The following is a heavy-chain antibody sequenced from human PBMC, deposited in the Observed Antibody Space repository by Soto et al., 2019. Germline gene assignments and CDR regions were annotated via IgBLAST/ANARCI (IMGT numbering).Heavy chain of an antibody. V-gene: IGHV4-34*01. J-gene: IGHJ6*03. CDR3: ARGRTVVTPLYYYYYYMDV. Sequence: PLETLSLTCAVYGGSFSGYYWSWIRQPPGKGLEWIGEINHSGSTNYNPSPKSRVTISVDTSKNQFSLKLSSVTAADTAVYYCARGRTVVTPLYYYYYYMDVWGKGTTVTVSS. D-gene: IGHD4-17*01. CDR1: GGSFSGYY. CDR2: INHSGST.